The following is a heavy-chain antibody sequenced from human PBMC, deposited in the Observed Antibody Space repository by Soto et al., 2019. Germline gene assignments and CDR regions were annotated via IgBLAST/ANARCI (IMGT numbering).Heavy chain of an antibody. CDR1: GFTFTDYW. V-gene: IGHV3-74*01. D-gene: IGHD6-6*01. CDR2: ISGDGSST. J-gene: IGHJ6*02. CDR3: AKSNYGMDV. Sequence: GGSLILSCAASGFTFTDYWMHWVRQSPGKGLVWVSRISGDGSSTSYADSVKGRFTTSRDNAKNTLYLQMNSLRAEDTAVYYCAKSNYGMDVWGQGTTVTVSS.